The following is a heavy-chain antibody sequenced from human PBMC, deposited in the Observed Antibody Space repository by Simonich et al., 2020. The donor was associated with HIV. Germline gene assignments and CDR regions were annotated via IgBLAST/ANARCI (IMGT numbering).Heavy chain of an antibody. V-gene: IGHV4-34*01. CDR1: GGSLSGYY. CDR3: ARHGEYSYGPYFDY. J-gene: IGHJ4*02. Sequence: QVQLQQWGAGLLKPSETLSLTCAVYGGSLSGYYWSWIRQPPGKGMWWVGEINHSGSHKVNPPIKSRGTISVDTSKNQFSLKLSSVTAADTAVYYCARHGEYSYGPYFDYWGQGTLVTVSS. D-gene: IGHD5-18*01. CDR2: INHSGSH.